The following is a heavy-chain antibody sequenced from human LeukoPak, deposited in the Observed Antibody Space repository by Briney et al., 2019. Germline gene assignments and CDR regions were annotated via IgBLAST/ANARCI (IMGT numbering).Heavy chain of an antibody. CDR1: GGSISSSNW. V-gene: IGHV4-4*02. CDR3: GRVGAGYCSSTSCYGGGDFDY. J-gene: IGHJ4*02. D-gene: IGHD2-2*03. CDR2: IYHSGST. Sequence: SETLSLTCAVSGGSISSSNWWSWVRQPPGKGLEWIGEIYHSGSTNYNPSLKSRVTISVDKSKNQFSLKLSSVTATDTAVYYCGRVGAGYCSSTSCYGGGDFDYWGQGTLVTVSS.